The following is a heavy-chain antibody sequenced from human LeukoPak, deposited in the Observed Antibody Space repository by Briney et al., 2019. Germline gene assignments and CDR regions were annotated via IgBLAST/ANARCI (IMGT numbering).Heavy chain of an antibody. CDR2: ISSSSSTI. D-gene: IGHD3-16*01. CDR1: GFTFSSYS. V-gene: IGHV3-48*02. CDR3: ARAYDYIWGSYWLHAEDDDY. J-gene: IGHJ4*02. Sequence: GGSLRLSCAASGFTFSSYSMNWVRQAPGKGLEWVSYISSSSSTIYYADSVKGRFTISRDNAKNSLYLQMNSLRDEDTAVYYCARAYDYIWGSYWLHAEDDDYWGQGTLVTVSS.